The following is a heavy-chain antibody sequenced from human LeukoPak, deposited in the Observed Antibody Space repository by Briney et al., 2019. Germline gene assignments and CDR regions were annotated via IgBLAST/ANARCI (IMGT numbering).Heavy chain of an antibody. J-gene: IGHJ3*02. D-gene: IGHD4-17*01. CDR3: ARDLVTTVTIDAFDI. V-gene: IGHV4-4*07. Sequence: SETLSLTCTVSGGSLSSYYWSWIRQPAGKGLEWIWRIYTSGSTTYNPSPKSRVTMSVDTSKNKLPLKFNCVTGADTARPYFARDLVTTVTIDAFDIWGQGTMVTVSS. CDR2: IYTSGST. CDR1: GGSLSSYY.